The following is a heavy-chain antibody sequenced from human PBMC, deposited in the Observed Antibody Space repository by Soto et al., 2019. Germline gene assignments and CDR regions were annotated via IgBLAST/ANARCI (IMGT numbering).Heavy chain of an antibody. D-gene: IGHD3-3*01. Sequence: EVLVVESGGGLVQPGGSLRLSCAVSGFTFSGGYWMKWVRQAPGKGLEWVATIKEDGRETYYVDSVKVRFTISRDSAKNSLYLQMNRLRVEDTAVYYCASTRGYWGQGTLVTVSS. CDR3: ASTRGY. V-gene: IGHV3-7*03. CDR1: GFTFSGGYW. CDR2: IKEDGRET. J-gene: IGHJ4*02.